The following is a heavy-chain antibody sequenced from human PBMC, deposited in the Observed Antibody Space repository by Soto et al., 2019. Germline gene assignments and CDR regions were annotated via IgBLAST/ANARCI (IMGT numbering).Heavy chain of an antibody. CDR3: AGGRYGDY. CDR1: GYIFTTYG. V-gene: IGHV1-18*01. J-gene: IGHJ4*02. Sequence: QVHLVQSGAEVKKPGASVKVSCKGSGYIFTTYGITWVRQAPGQGLEWMGWISAHNGNTNYAQKLQGRVTVTRDTSTSTAYMELTNLRSDDTAVYYCAGGRYGDYWGQGALVTVSS. CDR2: ISAHNGNT. D-gene: IGHD1-1*01.